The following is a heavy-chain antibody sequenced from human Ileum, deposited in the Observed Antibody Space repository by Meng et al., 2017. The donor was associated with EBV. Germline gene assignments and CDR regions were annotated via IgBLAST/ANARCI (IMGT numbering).Heavy chain of an antibody. CDR3: AKDCFGDKDS. D-gene: IGHD2-21*01. J-gene: IGHJ4*02. CDR1: GFTLSRYL. CDR2: INPAGSVI. Sequence: QLMDAWVALFRPGVSLSLSCPASGFTLSRYLVHWVRQAPGKGLVWVSRINPAGSVINYADSVKCRFTISRDNAKNTVYLQMNNLRADDTAVYYCAKDCFGDKDSWGQGTLVTVSS. V-gene: IGHV3-74*01.